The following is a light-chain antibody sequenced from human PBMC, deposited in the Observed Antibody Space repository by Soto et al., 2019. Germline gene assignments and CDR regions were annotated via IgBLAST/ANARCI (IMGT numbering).Light chain of an antibody. Sequence: QSALTQPASVSGSPGQSITISFTGTSSDLGSYNLVSWYQQHPGKAPKLMIYEGSKRPSGVSNRFSGSKSGNTASLTISGLQAEDEADYYCCSYAGSSTFVFGTGTKLTVL. CDR1: SSDLGSYNL. J-gene: IGLJ1*01. CDR3: CSYAGSSTFV. V-gene: IGLV2-23*01. CDR2: EGS.